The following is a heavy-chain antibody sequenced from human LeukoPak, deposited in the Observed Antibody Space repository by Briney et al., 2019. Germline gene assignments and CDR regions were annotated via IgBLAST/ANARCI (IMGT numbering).Heavy chain of an antibody. J-gene: IGHJ4*02. Sequence: RSGGSLRLSCAASGFTFSNYGMHWVRQAPGKGLEWVAFIRYDGSNTYYADSVKGRFTISRDNSKNTLYLQMNSLRAEDTAVYYCAKDFRVAMAPAYFDYWGQGTLVTVSS. CDR3: AKDFRVAMAPAYFDY. V-gene: IGHV3-30*02. D-gene: IGHD5-18*01. CDR1: GFTFSNYG. CDR2: IRYDGSNT.